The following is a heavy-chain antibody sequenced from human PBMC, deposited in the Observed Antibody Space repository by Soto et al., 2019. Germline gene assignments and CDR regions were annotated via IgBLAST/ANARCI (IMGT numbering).Heavy chain of an antibody. D-gene: IGHD6-13*01. Sequence: GGSLRLSCAASGFTFDDYAMHWVRQAPGKGLEWVSGISWNSGSIGYADSVKGRFTISRDNAKNSLYLQMNSLRAEDTALYYCAKDIVAAAGTGWFDPWGQGTLVTVSS. J-gene: IGHJ5*02. V-gene: IGHV3-9*01. CDR3: AKDIVAAAGTGWFDP. CDR2: ISWNSGSI. CDR1: GFTFDDYA.